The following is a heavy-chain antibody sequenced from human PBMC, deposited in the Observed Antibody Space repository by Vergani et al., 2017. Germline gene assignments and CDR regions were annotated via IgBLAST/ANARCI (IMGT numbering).Heavy chain of an antibody. V-gene: IGHV1-69*18. D-gene: IGHD3-22*01. CDR1: GGTFSSYA. J-gene: IGHJ4*02. CDR2: IIPIFGTA. Sequence: QVQLVQSGAEVKKPGSSVKVSCKASGGTFSSYAISWVRQAPGQGLEWMGRIIPIFGTANYAQKFQGRVTITADESTSTAYMELSSLRSEDTAVYYCARESPTRYYYDSSGYPITYYFDYWGQGTLVTVSS. CDR3: ARESPTRYYYDSSGYPITYYFDY.